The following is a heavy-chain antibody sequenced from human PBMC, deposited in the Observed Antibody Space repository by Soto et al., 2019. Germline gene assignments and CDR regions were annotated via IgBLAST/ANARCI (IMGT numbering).Heavy chain of an antibody. CDR2: ISAYNGNT. J-gene: IGHJ2*01. D-gene: IGHD4-17*01. CDR1: GYTFTSYG. CDR3: ARQNPEVDYGDYIYCYFDL. Sequence: QVQLVQSGAEVKKPGASVKVSCKASGYTFTSYGISWVRQAPGQGLEWMGWISAYNGNTNYAQKLQGRVTMTTDTSTSTAYMELRSLRSDDTAVYYCARQNPEVDYGDYIYCYFDLWGRGTVVTVSS. V-gene: IGHV1-18*01.